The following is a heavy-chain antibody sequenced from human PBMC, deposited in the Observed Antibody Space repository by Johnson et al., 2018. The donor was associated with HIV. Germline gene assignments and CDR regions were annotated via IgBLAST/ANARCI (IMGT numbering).Heavy chain of an antibody. V-gene: IGHV3-74*02. CDR2: INSDGSST. D-gene: IGHD3-10*01. J-gene: IGHJ3*02. CDR1: GFTFSSYW. CDR3: ASCITPDAFDI. Sequence: VQLVESGGGLVQPGGSLRLSCAASGFTFSSYWMHWVRQAPGKGLVWVSRINSDGSSTSYADSVKGRFTISRDNAKNTLYLHMNSLRAEDTAVYYCASCITPDAFDIWGQGTMVTVSS.